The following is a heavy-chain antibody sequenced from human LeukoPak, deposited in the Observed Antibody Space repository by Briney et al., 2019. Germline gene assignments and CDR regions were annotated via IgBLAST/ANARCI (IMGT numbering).Heavy chain of an antibody. Sequence: GGSLRLSCAASGFTFSSNGMHWVRQAPGKGLEWVAIIWYDGSNAYYADSVKGRFTISRDSSKNTLYLQMNSLRADDTAVYYCARLVGARGGYFDYWGQGTLVTVSS. V-gene: IGHV3-33*01. J-gene: IGHJ4*02. CDR2: IWYDGSNA. CDR3: ARLVGARGGYFDY. D-gene: IGHD1-26*01. CDR1: GFTFSSNG.